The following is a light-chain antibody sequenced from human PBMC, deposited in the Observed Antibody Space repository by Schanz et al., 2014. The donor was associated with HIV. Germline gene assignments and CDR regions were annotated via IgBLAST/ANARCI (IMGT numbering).Light chain of an antibody. Sequence: IPMTQSPSTVSASVGDRVTITCRASQTIGRFLAWYQQKPGRAPKLLIYQASTLQTGVPSRFSGSGSGTSFTLTITSLQPDDFATYYCQHYSSYSHTFGQGTRLEIK. V-gene: IGKV1-5*03. CDR1: QTIGRF. CDR3: QHYSSYSHT. J-gene: IGKJ2*01. CDR2: QAS.